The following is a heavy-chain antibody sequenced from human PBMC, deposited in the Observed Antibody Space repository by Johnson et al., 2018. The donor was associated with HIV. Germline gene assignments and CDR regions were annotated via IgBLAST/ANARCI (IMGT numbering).Heavy chain of an antibody. CDR2: IWYDGSTK. Sequence: QVQPVETGGGVVQPGRSLRLSCAASGFTFSRYGLHWVRQAPGQGLEWVLVIWYDGSTKYYADSVKGRFTISRDNSKNTLYLQMNSLRAEDTAVYYCAKGLHIVVEGDAFDIWGQGTMVTVSS. CDR3: AKGLHIVVEGDAFDI. D-gene: IGHD2-21*01. CDR1: GFTFSRYG. J-gene: IGHJ3*02. V-gene: IGHV3-33*06.